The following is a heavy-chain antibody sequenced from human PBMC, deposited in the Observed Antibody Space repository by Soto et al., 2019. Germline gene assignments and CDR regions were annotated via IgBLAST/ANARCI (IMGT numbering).Heavy chain of an antibody. Sequence: SVKVSCKASGGNFRRYAISWVRQAPGQGLEWMGGILPVFGSPSHAQKFRDRVTITADESTSTAYLELTSLTSEDTAIYYCVFGDCTSSSCSYYFYGLDVWGQGTTVTVSS. CDR1: GGNFRRYA. CDR2: ILPVFGSP. V-gene: IGHV1-69*13. D-gene: IGHD2-2*01. CDR3: VFGDCTSSSCSYYFYGLDV. J-gene: IGHJ6*02.